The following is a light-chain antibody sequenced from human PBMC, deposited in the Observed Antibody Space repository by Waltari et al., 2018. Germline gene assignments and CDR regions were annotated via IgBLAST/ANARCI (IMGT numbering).Light chain of an antibody. CDR3: SSYTSSSTLV. V-gene: IGLV2-14*01. CDR2: EAR. Sequence: QSALTQPASVSGSPGQSITLSCTGTSNDVGTYNYVSWYHQHPGKAPKLIIFEARHRPSGVSNRFSASKSGNKASLTISGLQTEDEADYYCSSYTSSSTLVFGGGTKVTVL. CDR1: SNDVGTYNY. J-gene: IGLJ2*01.